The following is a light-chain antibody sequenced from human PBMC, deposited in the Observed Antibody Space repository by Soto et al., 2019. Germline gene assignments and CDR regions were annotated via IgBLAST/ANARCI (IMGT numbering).Light chain of an antibody. CDR3: QSYDTSLRAVV. V-gene: IGLV1-40*01. Sequence: QSVLTQPPSVSGDPGQRVTIPCTGGSSNFGAGYDVHWYQQLPGTAPKLLIYASTNRPSGVPDRFSGSKSGTSASLAIFGLHAEDEADYYCQSYDTSLRAVVFGGGTKLTVL. J-gene: IGLJ2*01. CDR1: SSNFGAGYD. CDR2: AST.